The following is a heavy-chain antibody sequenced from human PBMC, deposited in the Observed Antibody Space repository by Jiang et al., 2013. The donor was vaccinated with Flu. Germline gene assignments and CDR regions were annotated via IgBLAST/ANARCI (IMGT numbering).Heavy chain of an antibody. D-gene: IGHD6-13*01. J-gene: IGHJ6*02. Sequence: GGGLVQPGGSLRLSCAVSGFTFSSYEMNWVRQAPGKGLEWVSYISSSGSTIYYADSVKGRFTISRDNAKNSLYLQMNSLRAEDTAVYYCATPGVLAAAGSYGMDVWGQGTTVTVSS. CDR1: GFTFSSYE. CDR3: ATPGVLAAAGSYGMDV. CDR2: ISSSGSTI. V-gene: IGHV3-48*03.